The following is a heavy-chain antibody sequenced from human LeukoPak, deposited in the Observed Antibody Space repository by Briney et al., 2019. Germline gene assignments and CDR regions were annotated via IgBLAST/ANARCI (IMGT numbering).Heavy chain of an antibody. D-gene: IGHD1-26*01. J-gene: IGHJ4*02. CDR2: ISAYNGNT. CDR3: ARDGWDRLRGFRVDGDY. Sequence: GASVKVSCKASGYTFTSYGISWVRQAPGQGLEWMGWISAYNGNTNYAQKLQGRVTMTTDTSTSTAYMELRSLRSDDTAVYYCARDGWDRLRGFRVDGDYWGQGTLVTVSS. CDR1: GYTFTSYG. V-gene: IGHV1-18*01.